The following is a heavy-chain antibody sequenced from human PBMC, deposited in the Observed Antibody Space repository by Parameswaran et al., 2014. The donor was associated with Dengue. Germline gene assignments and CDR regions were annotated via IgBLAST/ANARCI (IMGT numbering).Heavy chain of an antibody. D-gene: IGHD2-2*01. Sequence: VRQAPGKGLEWIGEINHSGSTNYNPSLKSRVTISVDTSKNQFSLKLSSVTAADTAVYYCARGNRNTAYCSSTSCPFDYFDYWARNPGHRLL. CDR3: ARGNRNTAYCSSTSCPFDYFDY. J-gene: IGHJ4*01. V-gene: IGHV4-34*01. CDR2: INHSGST.